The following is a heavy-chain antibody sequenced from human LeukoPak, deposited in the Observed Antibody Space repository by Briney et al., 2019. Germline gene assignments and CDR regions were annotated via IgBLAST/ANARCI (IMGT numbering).Heavy chain of an antibody. CDR1: GYTFTGYY. CDR3: ARDHEQWLVRGEKNWFDP. CDR2: INPNSGGT. Sequence: ASVKVSCKASGYTFTGYYMHWVRQAPGQGLEWMGWINPNSGGTNYAQKFQGRVTMTRDTSTSTVYMELSSLRSEDTAVYYCARDHEQWLVRGEKNWFDPWGQGTLVTVSS. V-gene: IGHV1-2*02. D-gene: IGHD6-19*01. J-gene: IGHJ5*02.